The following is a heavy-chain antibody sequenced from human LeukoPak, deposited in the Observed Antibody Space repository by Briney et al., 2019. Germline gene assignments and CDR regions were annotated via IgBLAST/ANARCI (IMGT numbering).Heavy chain of an antibody. CDR3: ARISSGTAGWFDP. CDR1: GGTFSSYA. CDR2: IIPILGIA. J-gene: IGHJ5*02. V-gene: IGHV1-69*04. D-gene: IGHD6-19*01. Sequence: SVKVSCKASGGTFSSYAISWVRQAPGQGLEWMGRIIPILGIANYAQKFQGRVTITADKSTSTAYMELSSLRSEDTAVYYCARISSGTAGWFDPWGQGTLVTVSS.